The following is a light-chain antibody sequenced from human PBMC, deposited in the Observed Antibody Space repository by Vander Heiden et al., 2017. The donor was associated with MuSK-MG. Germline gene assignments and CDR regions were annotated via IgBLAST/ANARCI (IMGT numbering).Light chain of an antibody. V-gene: IGKV1-5*01. CDR1: QSISSW. J-gene: IGKJ1*01. CDR2: DAS. Sequence: DIQITQSPSTLSASVGDRVTITCRASQSISSWLAWNQQKPGKAPKSLIYDASSFESGVPSRFSGSGSGTEFTLTISSLQPDDFATYYCQQENSYPWTFGQGTKVEIK. CDR3: QQENSYPWT.